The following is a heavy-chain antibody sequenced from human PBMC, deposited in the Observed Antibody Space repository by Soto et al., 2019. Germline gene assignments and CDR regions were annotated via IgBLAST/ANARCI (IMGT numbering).Heavy chain of an antibody. J-gene: IGHJ6*02. CDR1: GYTFTSYD. V-gene: IGHV1-8*01. CDR3: ARSAAARRWFLHYYYYGMDV. Sequence: ASVKFSCKASGYTFTSYDINWVRQATGQGLEWMGWMNPNSGNTGYAQKFQGRVTMTRNTSISTAYMELSSLRSEDTAVYYCARSAAARRWFLHYYYYGMDVWGQGTTVTVS. CDR2: MNPNSGNT. D-gene: IGHD6-6*01.